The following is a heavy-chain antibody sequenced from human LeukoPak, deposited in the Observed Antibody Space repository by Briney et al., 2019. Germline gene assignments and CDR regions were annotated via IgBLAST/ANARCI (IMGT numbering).Heavy chain of an antibody. CDR2: IYIDART. CDR1: GVSVTDTL. Sequence: GGSLTLTCTLSGVSVTDTLIDWVRQAPGKGPEWVALIYIDARTVYADSVKGRFTISRDNSKNMVYLQMNSLRSEDSALYYCVRDRAGTQSWVEFDLWGQGTVVTVSS. J-gene: IGHJ5*02. D-gene: IGHD3-10*01. V-gene: IGHV3-66*02. CDR3: VRDRAGTQSWVEFDL.